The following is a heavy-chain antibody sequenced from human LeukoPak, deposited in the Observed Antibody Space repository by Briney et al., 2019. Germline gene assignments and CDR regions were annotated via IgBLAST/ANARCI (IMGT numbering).Heavy chain of an antibody. J-gene: IGHJ4*02. Sequence: SETLSLTCTVSGGSISSGGYYWSWIRQHPGKGLEWIGYIYYSGSTYYNPSLKSRVTMSLDTSKNQFSLKLSSVTAADTAVYYCARASYDILTGYYFDYWGQGTLVTVSS. CDR3: ARASYDILTGYYFDY. D-gene: IGHD3-9*01. CDR2: IYYSGST. CDR1: GGSISSGGYY. V-gene: IGHV4-31*03.